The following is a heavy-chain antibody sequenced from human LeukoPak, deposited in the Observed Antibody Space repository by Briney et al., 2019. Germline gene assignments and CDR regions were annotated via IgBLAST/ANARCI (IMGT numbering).Heavy chain of an antibody. CDR1: GFTFSGYY. Sequence: GGSLRLSCAASGFTFSGYYMSWIRQAPGKGLEWVSYISSSSSYTNYADSVKGRFTISRDNAKNSLYLQMNSLRAEDTAVYYCARSVYYFDYWGQGTLVTVSS. D-gene: IGHD5/OR15-5a*01. J-gene: IGHJ4*02. CDR3: ARSVYYFDY. V-gene: IGHV3-11*06. CDR2: ISSSSSYT.